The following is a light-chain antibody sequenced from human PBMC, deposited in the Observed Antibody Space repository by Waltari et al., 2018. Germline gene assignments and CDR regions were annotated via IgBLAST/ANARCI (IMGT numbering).Light chain of an antibody. V-gene: IGLV4-69*01. CDR3: QTGGHGTWV. CDR2: VNSDGSH. J-gene: IGLJ3*02. Sequence: QLVLTQSPSASASLVASVKLTCTLSSGHSSNVIAWLQQQPEKGPRYLMKVNSDGSHSKGDKIPDRFSGTSSGTEHYLTISSLPAEDEADYYCQTGGHGTWVFGGGTKLTVL. CDR1: SGHSSNV.